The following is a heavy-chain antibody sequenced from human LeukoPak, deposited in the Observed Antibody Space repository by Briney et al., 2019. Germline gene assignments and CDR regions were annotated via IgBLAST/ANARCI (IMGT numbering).Heavy chain of an antibody. CDR2: ISYDGSNK. J-gene: IGHJ4*02. D-gene: IGHD5-24*01. V-gene: IGHV3-30*03. CDR3: EGWLQFGGYYFDY. CDR1: GFTFSSYG. Sequence: PGGSLRLSCAASGFTFSSYGMHWVRQAPGKGLEWVAVISYDGSNKYYADSVKGRFTISRDNSKNTLYLQMNSLRAEDTAVYYCEGWLQFGGYYFDYWGQGTLVTVSS.